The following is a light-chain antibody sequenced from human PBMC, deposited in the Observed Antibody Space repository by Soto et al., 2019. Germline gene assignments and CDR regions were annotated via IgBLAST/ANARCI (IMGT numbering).Light chain of an antibody. V-gene: IGKV1-39*01. CDR1: QHINKF. J-gene: IGKJ4*01. Sequence: DPQLPQSPSSLSASVGDRVTISCRASQHINKFLNWYQQKPGKAPKLLIAGASDLRSGVPSRFSGSGSGTDFALTISSLQPDDFATYYCQQSYNTPRITFGGGTKVEIK. CDR2: GAS. CDR3: QQSYNTPRIT.